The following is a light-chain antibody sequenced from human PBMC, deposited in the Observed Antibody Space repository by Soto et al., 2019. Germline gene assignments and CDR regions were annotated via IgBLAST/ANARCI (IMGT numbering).Light chain of an antibody. CDR2: EGS. CDR3: CSYAGSSTFYV. Sequence: SLLPKPAYVSGSPGQSITISCQGTSSDVGSYNLVSWYQQHPGKAPKLMIYEGSKRPSGVSNRFSGSKSGNTASLTISGLQAEDEADYYCCSYAGSSTFYVFGTGTKVTVL. J-gene: IGLJ1*01. CDR1: SSDVGSYNL. V-gene: IGLV2-23*03.